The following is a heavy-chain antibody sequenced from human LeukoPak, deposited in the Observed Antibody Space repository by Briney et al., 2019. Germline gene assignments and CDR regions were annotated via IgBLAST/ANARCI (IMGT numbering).Heavy chain of an antibody. CDR2: ISATGVNT. J-gene: IGHJ3*02. V-gene: IGHV3-23*01. CDR1: GFGSKNYA. Sequence: PGGSLRLSCTTSGFGSKNYAMSWVRVAPGKGLEGVSIISATGVNTYYADSVKGRFTISRDNSKNTLYLQMNSLRAEDTAVYYCARQPAGYSYGAGAFDIWGQGTMVTVSS. D-gene: IGHD5-18*01. CDR3: ARQPAGYSYGAGAFDI.